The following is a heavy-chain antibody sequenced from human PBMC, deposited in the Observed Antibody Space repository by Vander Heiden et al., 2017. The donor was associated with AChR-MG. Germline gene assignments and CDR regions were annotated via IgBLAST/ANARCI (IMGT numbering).Heavy chain of an antibody. CDR1: GFTFSSYA. V-gene: IGHV3-23*01. CDR2: ISGSGGST. J-gene: IGHJ4*02. D-gene: IGHD4-17*01. CDR3: AKGLFVGTTRPAGLDY. Sequence: EVQLLESGGGLVQPGGSLRLSCAASGFTFSSYAMGWVRQAPGKGREWVSAISGSGGSTYYADSVKGRFTISRDNSKNTLYLQMNSLRAEDTAVYYCAKGLFVGTTRPAGLDYWGQGTLVTVSS.